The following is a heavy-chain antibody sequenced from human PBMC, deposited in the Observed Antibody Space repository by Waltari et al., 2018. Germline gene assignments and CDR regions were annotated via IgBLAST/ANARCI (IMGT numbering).Heavy chain of an antibody. Sequence: QLQLQESGPGLVKPSETLSLTCTVSGGSISSSSYYWGWIRQPPGKGLEWIGSIYYSGSTYYNPALKSRVTISVATSKNQFSLKLSSVTAADTAVYYCARLSHLRYFDWSSRRADYYYGMDVWGQGTTVTVSS. V-gene: IGHV4-39*01. CDR1: GGSISSSSYY. J-gene: IGHJ6*02. D-gene: IGHD3-9*01. CDR2: IYYSGST. CDR3: ARLSHLRYFDWSSRRADYYYGMDV.